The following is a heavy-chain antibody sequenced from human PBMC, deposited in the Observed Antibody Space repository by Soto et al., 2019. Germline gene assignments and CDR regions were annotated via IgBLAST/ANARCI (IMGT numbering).Heavy chain of an antibody. V-gene: IGHV3-30-3*01. J-gene: IGHJ6*02. CDR2: ISYDGSNQ. Sequence: VGSLRLSCAASGFSFSRHGMHWVRQAPGKGLEWVAVISYDGSNQDYADSVKGRFSISRDNSKNTVYLQMNSLRVEDSAVYYCARDRSSTYYYYGMDLWGQGTTVTVSS. D-gene: IGHD6-19*01. CDR1: GFSFSRHG. CDR3: ARDRSSTYYYYGMDL.